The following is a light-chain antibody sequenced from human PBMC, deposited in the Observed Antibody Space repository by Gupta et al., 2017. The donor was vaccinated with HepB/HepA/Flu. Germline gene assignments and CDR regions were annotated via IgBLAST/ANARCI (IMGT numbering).Light chain of an antibody. CDR3: QQYNSFPFT. J-gene: IGKJ3*01. Sequence: DIQMTQSPSSLSASVGDRVTFTVRASQGSSTYLAWFQQRPGKAPKSRIYGASTLQSGVPSKFIDSGSGTDFTLTSSSLQPEDFATYDCQQYNSFPFTFGHGTKVEIK. CDR2: GAS. V-gene: IGKV1-16*02. CDR1: QGSSTY.